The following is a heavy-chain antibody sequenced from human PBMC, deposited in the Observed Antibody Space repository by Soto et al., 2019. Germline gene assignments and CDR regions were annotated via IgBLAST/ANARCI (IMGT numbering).Heavy chain of an antibody. CDR2: ISYDGSNK. J-gene: IGHJ4*02. D-gene: IGHD2-21*02. CDR1: GFTFSSYA. V-gene: IGHV3-30-3*01. CDR3: ARIVVVTAILDNSDY. Sequence: GGSLRLSCAASGFTFSSYAMHWVRQAPGKGLEWVAVISYDGSNKYYADSVKGRFTISRDNSKNTLYLQMNSLRAEDTAVYYCARIVVVTAILDNSDYWGQGTLVTVYS.